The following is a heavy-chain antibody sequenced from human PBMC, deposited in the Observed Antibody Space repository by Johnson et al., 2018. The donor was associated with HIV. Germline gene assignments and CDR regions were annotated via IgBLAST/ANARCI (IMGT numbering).Heavy chain of an antibody. Sequence: VQLVESGGGLVQPGGSLRLSCAASGFTFSSYWMSWVRQAPGKGLEWVANIKQDGSEKYYADSVKGRFTISRDNSKNTLYLQMNSLRAEDTAVYYCAREFLYGDYQDAFDIWGQGTMVTVSS. CDR2: IKQDGSEK. CDR3: AREFLYGDYQDAFDI. J-gene: IGHJ3*02. D-gene: IGHD4-17*01. V-gene: IGHV3-7*01. CDR1: GFTFSSYW.